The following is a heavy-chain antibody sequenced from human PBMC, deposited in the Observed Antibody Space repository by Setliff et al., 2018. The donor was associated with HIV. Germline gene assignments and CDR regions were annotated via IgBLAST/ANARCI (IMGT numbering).Heavy chain of an antibody. Sequence: GGSLRLSCAASGFTFITHAMYWVRQAPGKGLEFVSGITHNGGSTYYTNSVKGRFTISRDNSKSTLFLQMGSLRADDTAVYYCATSPPDYDILTGWPEYFDYWGQGTLVTVSS. V-gene: IGHV3-64*01. J-gene: IGHJ4*02. D-gene: IGHD3-9*01. CDR3: ATSPPDYDILTGWPEYFDY. CDR2: ITHNGGST. CDR1: GFTFITHA.